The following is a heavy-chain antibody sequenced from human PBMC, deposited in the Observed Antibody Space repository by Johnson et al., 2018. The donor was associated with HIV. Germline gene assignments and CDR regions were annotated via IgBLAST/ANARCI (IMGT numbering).Heavy chain of an antibody. Sequence: VQLVESGGGLVQPGGSLRLSCAASGFTFSSYAMSWVRQAPGKGLEWVSAISGSGGSPYYADSVKGRFTISRDNSKNTLYLQMNSLKTEDTAVYYCARATLGADDAFDIWGQGTMVTVSS. V-gene: IGHV3-23*04. CDR1: GFTFSSYA. J-gene: IGHJ3*02. CDR3: ARATLGADDAFDI. CDR2: ISGSGGSP. D-gene: IGHD1-26*01.